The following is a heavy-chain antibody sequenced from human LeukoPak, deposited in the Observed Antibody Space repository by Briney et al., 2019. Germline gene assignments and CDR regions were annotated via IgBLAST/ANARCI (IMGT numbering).Heavy chain of an antibody. D-gene: IGHD3-10*01. J-gene: IGHJ4*02. CDR1: GGTFSSYA. Sequence: ASVKVSCKASGGTFSSYAISWVRQAPGQGLEWMGWISAYNGNTNYAQKPQGRATMTTDTSTSTAYMELRSLRSDDTAVYYCARDWGSGSSFDYWGQGTLVTVSS. CDR3: ARDWGSGSSFDY. CDR2: ISAYNGNT. V-gene: IGHV1-18*01.